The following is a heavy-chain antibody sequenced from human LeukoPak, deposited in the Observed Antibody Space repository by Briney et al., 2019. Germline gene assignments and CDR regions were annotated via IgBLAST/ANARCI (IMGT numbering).Heavy chain of an antibody. CDR3: ARGTVATFYYFDY. CDR2: IYYSGST. Sequence: SETLSLTCTVSGGSISSYYWSWIRQPPGKGLEWIGYIYYSGSTNYNPSLKSRVTISVDMSKNQFSLKLSSVTAADTAVYFCARGTVATFYYFDYWGQGTLVTVSS. J-gene: IGHJ4*02. D-gene: IGHD4-17*01. CDR1: GGSISSYY. V-gene: IGHV4-59*01.